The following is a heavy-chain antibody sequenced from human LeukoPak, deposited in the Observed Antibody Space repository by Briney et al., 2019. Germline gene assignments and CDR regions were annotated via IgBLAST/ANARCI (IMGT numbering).Heavy chain of an antibody. J-gene: IGHJ6*02. V-gene: IGHV1-18*01. CDR1: GYTFTSYG. CDR3: ARDMAGDYVSSFYYYYYGMDV. CDR2: ISAYNGNT. Sequence: ASVKVSCKASGYTFTSYGISWVRQAPGQGLEWMGWISAYNGNTNYAQKLQGRVTITTDTSTSTAYMELRSLRSDDTAVYYCARDMAGDYVSSFYYYYYGMDVWGQGTTVTVSS. D-gene: IGHD4-17*01.